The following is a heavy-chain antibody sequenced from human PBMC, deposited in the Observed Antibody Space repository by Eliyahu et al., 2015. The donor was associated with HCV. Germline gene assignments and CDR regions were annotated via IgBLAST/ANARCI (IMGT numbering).Heavy chain of an antibody. Sequence: QVQLVESGGGVVQPGRSLRLSCAASGFTFSSYGMHWVRQGPGQGVGWGAVISYDGSNKYYADSVKGRFTISRDNSKNTLYLQMNSLRAEDTAVYYCAKDRLAAAEGNYFDYWGQGTLVTVSS. V-gene: IGHV3-30*18. CDR3: AKDRLAAAEGNYFDY. J-gene: IGHJ4*02. CDR2: ISYDGSNK. D-gene: IGHD6-13*01. CDR1: GFTFSSYG.